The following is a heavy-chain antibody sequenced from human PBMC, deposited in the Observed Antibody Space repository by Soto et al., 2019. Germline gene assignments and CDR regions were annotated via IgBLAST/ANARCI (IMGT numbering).Heavy chain of an antibody. D-gene: IGHD1-20*01. Sequence: SATLSLTCTVSSGSISGYYWSWIRQPAGKGLEWIGRIYTSGSTNYNPSLKSRVTMSVDTSKSQFSLNLNSVTAADTAVYYCAREADNAYGMDAWGQGTTVTVSS. V-gene: IGHV4-4*07. CDR2: IYTSGST. J-gene: IGHJ6*02. CDR1: SGSISGYY. CDR3: AREADNAYGMDA.